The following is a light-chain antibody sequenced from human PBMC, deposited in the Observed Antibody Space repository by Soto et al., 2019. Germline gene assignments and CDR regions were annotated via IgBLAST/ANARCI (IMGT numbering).Light chain of an antibody. Sequence: EIVMTQSPATLSVSPGERATLSCRASQSVSSNLAWYQQKPGQAPRLLIYGASTRATGIPARFSGSGSGTEFTLTISSLQSEDFAVYYCQQYESGPPVTFGQGTKVDIK. V-gene: IGKV3-15*01. J-gene: IGKJ2*01. CDR3: QQYESGPPVT. CDR1: QSVSSN. CDR2: GAS.